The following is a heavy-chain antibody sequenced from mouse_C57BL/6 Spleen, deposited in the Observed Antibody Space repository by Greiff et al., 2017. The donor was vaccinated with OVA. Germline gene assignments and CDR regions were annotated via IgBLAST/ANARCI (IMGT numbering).Heavy chain of an antibody. Sequence: VQLQQSGLELVKPGASVKISCKVSGYSSTGYYMNWVKQSLEKSLEWIGEINPSTGGTTYNQKFKAKATLTVDKSTSTAYMQLKSLASEDSAVYYCTSYDYLDCWGQGTTLTVSS. D-gene: IGHD2-3*01. CDR2: INPSTGGT. V-gene: IGHV1-42*01. CDR3: TSYDYLDC. J-gene: IGHJ2*01. CDR1: GYSSTGYY.